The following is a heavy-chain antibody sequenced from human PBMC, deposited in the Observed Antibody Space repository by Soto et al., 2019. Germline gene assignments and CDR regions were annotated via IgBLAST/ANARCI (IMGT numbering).Heavy chain of an antibody. Sequence: SETLSLTCAVYGGSLSGYYWTWIRQPPGKGLEWIGEVNPGGITNYSPSVKSPLKISLDTSKKEVSLEMTSVTAADTAVYYCGRVVIKMAIKSIDSWGPGTLVTVS. J-gene: IGHJ4*02. V-gene: IGHV4-34*01. CDR1: GGSLSGYY. CDR3: GRVVIKMAIKSIDS. CDR2: VNPGGIT.